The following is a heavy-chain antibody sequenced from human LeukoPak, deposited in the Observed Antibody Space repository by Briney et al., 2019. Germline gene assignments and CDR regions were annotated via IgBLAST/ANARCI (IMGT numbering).Heavy chain of an antibody. V-gene: IGHV3-48*03. CDR1: GFTFSSYE. D-gene: IGHD3-22*01. J-gene: IGHJ4*02. CDR2: ISGSGSSI. CDR3: TRPYYYDSSIGY. Sequence: GGSLRLSCATSGFTFSSYEMTWVRQAPGKGLEWISYISGSGSSIIHADSVRGRFTISRDDSKNTAYLQMNSLKTEDTAVYYCTRPYYYDSSIGYWGQGTLVTVSS.